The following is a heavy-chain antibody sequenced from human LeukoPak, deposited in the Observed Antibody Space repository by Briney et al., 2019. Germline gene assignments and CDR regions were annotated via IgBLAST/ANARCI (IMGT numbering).Heavy chain of an antibody. V-gene: IGHV3-7*01. CDR3: ARDGRGGHNDF. CDR2: IREDGGHK. CDR1: GFTFTNHW. J-gene: IGHJ4*02. D-gene: IGHD4-23*01. Sequence: GGSLRLSCVTSGFTFTNHWMSWVRQAPGKGLEWVANIREDGGHKNYVDSVKGRFSISRDNAKNSLFLQMDSLGVDDTAIYYCARDGRGGHNDFWGQGTLITVS.